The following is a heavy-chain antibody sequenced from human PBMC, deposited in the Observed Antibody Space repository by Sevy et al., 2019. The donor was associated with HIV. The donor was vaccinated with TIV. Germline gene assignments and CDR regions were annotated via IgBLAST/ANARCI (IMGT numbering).Heavy chain of an antibody. V-gene: IGHV4-59*03. CDR2: IDYSGST. D-gene: IGHD3-10*01. CDR1: GGSIRSYY. CDR3: GGLDYHYYHAMDV. J-gene: IGHJ6*02. Sequence: SETLSLTCAVSGGSIRSYYWSWIRQSPGKGLEWIGCIDYSGSTNYNPSLKSRVSMSIDTSTNRFSLKLSSVTAADTALYYCGGLDYHYYHAMDVWGQGTTVTVSS.